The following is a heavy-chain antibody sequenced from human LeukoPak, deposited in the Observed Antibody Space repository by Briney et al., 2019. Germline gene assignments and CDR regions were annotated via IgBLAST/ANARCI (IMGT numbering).Heavy chain of an antibody. D-gene: IGHD6-19*01. CDR2: IYSGGST. CDR1: GFTVSSNY. CDR3: VGGAVAGFWDLDY. J-gene: IGHJ4*02. V-gene: IGHV3-66*01. Sequence: GGSLRLSCAASGFTVSSNYMSWVRQAPGKGLEWVSVIYSGGSTYYADSVKGRFTISRDNSKNTLYLQMNSLRAEDTAVYYCVGGAVAGFWDLDYWGQGTLVTVSS.